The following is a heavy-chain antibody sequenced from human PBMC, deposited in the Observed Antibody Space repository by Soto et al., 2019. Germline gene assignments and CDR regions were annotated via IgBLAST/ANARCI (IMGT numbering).Heavy chain of an antibody. CDR3: AKDPTHEYHFSCWYDY. V-gene: IGHV3-23*01. D-gene: IGHD6-13*01. CDR2: ISGSGGST. Sequence: EVQLLESGGGLVQPGGSLRLSCAASGFTFSSYAMSWVRQAPGKGLEWVSAISGSGGSTYYADSVKGRFTISRDNSKNTLYLQMNSLRAEDTAVYYCAKDPTHEYHFSCWYDYWGQGTLVTVSS. J-gene: IGHJ4*02. CDR1: GFTFSSYA.